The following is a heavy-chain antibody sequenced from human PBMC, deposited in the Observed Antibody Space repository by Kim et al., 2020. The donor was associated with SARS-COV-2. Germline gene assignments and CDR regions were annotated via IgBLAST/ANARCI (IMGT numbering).Heavy chain of an antibody. V-gene: IGHV3-74*01. D-gene: IGHD2-2*01. CDR2: INSDGSSI. CDR1: GFTFSSYW. Sequence: GGSLRLSCAASGFTFSSYWMHWVRQAPGKGLVWVSSINSDGSSINYGDSVKGRSTISRDNAKNTLYLQMNSLRAEDTAVYYCASGVVAANIYNYWGQGTL. J-gene: IGHJ4*02. CDR3: ASGVVAANIYNY.